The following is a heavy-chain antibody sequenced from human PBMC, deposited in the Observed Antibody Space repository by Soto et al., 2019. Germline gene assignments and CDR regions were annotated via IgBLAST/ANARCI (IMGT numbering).Heavy chain of an antibody. D-gene: IGHD6-19*01. J-gene: IGHJ4*02. V-gene: IGHV1-18*01. CDR2: ISAYNGNT. CDR1: GYTFTSYG. CDR3: VRERRGLGIGFDH. Sequence: GASVKVSCKASGYTFTSYGISWVRQAPGQGLERMGWISAYNGNTNYAQKLQGRVTMTTDTSTSTAYMELRSLRAEDTAAYFCVRERRGLGIGFDHWGQGTLVTVSS.